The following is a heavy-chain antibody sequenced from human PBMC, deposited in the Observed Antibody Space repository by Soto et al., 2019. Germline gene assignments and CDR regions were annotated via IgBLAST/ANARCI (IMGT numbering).Heavy chain of an antibody. CDR1: GYTFTSYA. CDR3: ARETRSGYCSGGSRHYYFDY. V-gene: IGHV1-3*01. Sequence: ASVKVACKASGYTFTSYAMHWVRQAPGQRLEWMGWINAGNGNTKYSQKFQGRVTITRDTSASTAYMELSSLRSEDTAVYYCARETRSGYCSGGSRHYYFDYCDQGTLVTVSS. CDR2: INAGNGNT. J-gene: IGHJ4*02. D-gene: IGHD2-15*01.